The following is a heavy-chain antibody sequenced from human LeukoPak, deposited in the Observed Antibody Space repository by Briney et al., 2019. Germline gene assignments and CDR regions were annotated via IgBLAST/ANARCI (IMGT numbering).Heavy chain of an antibody. CDR2: IYISGST. CDR1: GGSISSDSYY. CDR3: ARDTYNYGSSAYYFDY. V-gene: IGHV4-61*02. Sequence: SQTLSLTCTVSGGSISSDSYYWSWIRQPAGKGLEWIGRIYISGSTDYNPSLKSRVTISVDTSKNQFSLKLSSVTAADTAVYYCARDTYNYGSSAYYFDYWGQGTLVTVSS. D-gene: IGHD5-18*01. J-gene: IGHJ4*02.